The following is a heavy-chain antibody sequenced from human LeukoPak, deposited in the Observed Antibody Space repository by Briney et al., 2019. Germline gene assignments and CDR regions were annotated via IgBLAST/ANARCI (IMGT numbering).Heavy chain of an antibody. Sequence: GESLKISCKGSGYSFTSYWIGWVRQMPEKGLEWMGIIYPGDSDTRYSPSFQGQVTISADKSISTAYLQWSSLKASDTAMYYCASTYYYGSGSYYEYFQHWGQGTLVTVSS. CDR3: ASTYYYGSGSYYEYFQH. D-gene: IGHD3-10*01. V-gene: IGHV5-51*01. J-gene: IGHJ1*01. CDR2: IYPGDSDT. CDR1: GYSFTSYW.